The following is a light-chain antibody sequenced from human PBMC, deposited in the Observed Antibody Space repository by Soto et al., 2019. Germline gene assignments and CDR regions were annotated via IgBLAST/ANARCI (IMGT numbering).Light chain of an antibody. CDR1: QSVSSN. J-gene: IGKJ5*01. Sequence: DIVLTQSPGTLSLSPGERATLSCRASQSVSSNLAWYQQKPGQAPRLLIYGASTRATGIPARFSGSGSGTDFTLTISSLEPEDFAVYYCQQRSKWPPITFGQGTRLEIK. V-gene: IGKV3-11*01. CDR2: GAS. CDR3: QQRSKWPPIT.